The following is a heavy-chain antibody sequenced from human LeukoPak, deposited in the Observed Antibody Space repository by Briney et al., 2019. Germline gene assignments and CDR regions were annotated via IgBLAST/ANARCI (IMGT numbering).Heavy chain of an antibody. CDR3: ARDTSRISKLIQLWLIDY. CDR2: ISAYNGNT. V-gene: IGHV1-18*01. Sequence: GASVKVSCKAFGYTFTSYGISWVRQAAAQGLEWMRWISAYNGNTNYAQKFQGRVTMTTDTSTSTAYMELRSLRSDDTAVYYCARDTSRISKLIQLWLIDYWGQGTLVTVSS. J-gene: IGHJ4*02. D-gene: IGHD5-18*01. CDR1: GYTFTSYG.